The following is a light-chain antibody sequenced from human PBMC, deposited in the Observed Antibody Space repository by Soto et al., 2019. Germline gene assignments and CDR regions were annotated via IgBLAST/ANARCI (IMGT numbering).Light chain of an antibody. CDR3: QQYTSYYT. J-gene: IGKJ2*01. CDR2: KAS. Sequence: DIQMTQSPSTLSASLGDRVTITCRASQSISTWLAWYQQKPGQAPKLLIYKASTLQTGVPSRFSGSGSGADFTLTISRLQPEDFGTYYCQQYTSYYTFGQGTKLEIK. V-gene: IGKV1-5*03. CDR1: QSISTW.